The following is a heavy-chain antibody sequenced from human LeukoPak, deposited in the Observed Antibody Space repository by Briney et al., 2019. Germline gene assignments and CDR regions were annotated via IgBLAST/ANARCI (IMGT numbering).Heavy chain of an antibody. V-gene: IGHV3-53*04. CDR2: IYSGGST. CDR1: GFTVSSNY. Sequence: AASGFTVSSNYRSWVRQAPGKGLECVSVIYSGGSTYYADSVKGRFTISRHNSKNTLYLQMNSLRAEDTAVYHCARLAVYNWNYFDYWGQGTLVTVSS. D-gene: IGHD1-20*01. CDR3: ARLAVYNWNYFDY. J-gene: IGHJ4*02.